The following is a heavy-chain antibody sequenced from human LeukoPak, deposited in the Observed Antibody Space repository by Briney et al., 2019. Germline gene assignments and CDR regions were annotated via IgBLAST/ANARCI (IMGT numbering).Heavy chain of an antibody. Sequence: GRSLRLSCAASGFTFSTYGMHWVRQAPGKGLEWVAVISYDGSNKYYADSVKGRFTISRDNSKNTLYLEMYTLRAEDTAVYYCARRTRGSWVDYWGQGTLVTVSS. V-gene: IGHV3-30*03. CDR3: ARRTRGSWVDY. CDR2: ISYDGSNK. CDR1: GFTFSTYG. D-gene: IGHD1-26*01. J-gene: IGHJ4*02.